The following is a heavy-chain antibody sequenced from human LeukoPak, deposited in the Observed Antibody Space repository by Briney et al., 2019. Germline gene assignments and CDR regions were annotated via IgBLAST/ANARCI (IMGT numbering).Heavy chain of an antibody. V-gene: IGHV3-21*01. CDR3: ARGGRGYSYLFDY. J-gene: IGHJ4*02. CDR1: RFTFDHYA. D-gene: IGHD5-18*01. Sequence: PGGSLRLSCAASRFTFDHYAMSWVRQAPGKGLEWVSSISSSSSYIYYVDSVKGRFTISRDNAKNSLYLQMNSLRAEDTAVYYCARGGRGYSYLFDYWGQGTLVTVSS. CDR2: ISSSSSYI.